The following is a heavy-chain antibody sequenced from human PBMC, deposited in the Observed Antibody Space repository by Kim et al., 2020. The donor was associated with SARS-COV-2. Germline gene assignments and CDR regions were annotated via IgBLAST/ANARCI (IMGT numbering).Heavy chain of an antibody. CDR1: GFTFSSFA. J-gene: IGHJ4*02. Sequence: GGSLRLSCAASGFTFSSFAMSWVRQAPGKGLEWVSGISNSGSHTYYADSVKGRFTISRDNSKNTLYLQMNSLRGEDTAVYYCAKSTPDYYDSSGPDCWGQGTLVTVSS. CDR2: ISNSGSHT. V-gene: IGHV3-23*01. D-gene: IGHD3-22*01. CDR3: AKSTPDYYDSSGPDC.